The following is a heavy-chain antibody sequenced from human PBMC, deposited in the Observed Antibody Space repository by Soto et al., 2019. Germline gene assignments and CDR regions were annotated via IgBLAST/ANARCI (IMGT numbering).Heavy chain of an antibody. CDR2: IYWDDDR. D-gene: IGHD3-16*01. V-gene: IGHV2-5*02. J-gene: IGHJ3*02. CDR1: GFSLSTSRVG. CDR3: AHIMITWGGVSALDALDR. Sequence: SGPTLVNPTQTLTLTCSFSGFSLSTSRVGVAWIRQPPGKALEWLAIIYWDDDRRYSPSLKTRLAITKDTSKNQVVLTMTNLDPGDTATYYCAHIMITWGGVSALDALDRWGQGTMVTVS.